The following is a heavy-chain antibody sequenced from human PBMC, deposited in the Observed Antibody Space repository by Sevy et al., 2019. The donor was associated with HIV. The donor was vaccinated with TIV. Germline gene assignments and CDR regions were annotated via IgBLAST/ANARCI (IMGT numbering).Heavy chain of an antibody. D-gene: IGHD2-21*01. CDR3: AKDINRGCDGVNCYSYYYYFYGLDV. CDR2: ISWNSRNI. Sequence: GGSLRLSCAASGFPFNDHAMHWVRLVPGKGLERVSVISWNSRNIGYADSVKGRFTISRDNTRHSVYLEMHSLRPEDTALYYCAKDINRGCDGVNCYSYYYYFYGLDVWGQGTTVTVSS. J-gene: IGHJ6*02. V-gene: IGHV3-9*01. CDR1: GFPFNDHA.